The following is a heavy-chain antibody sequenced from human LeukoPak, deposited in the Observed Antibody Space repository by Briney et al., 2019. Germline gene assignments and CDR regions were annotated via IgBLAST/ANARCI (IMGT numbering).Heavy chain of an antibody. Sequence: SGPTLVKPTQTLTLTCTFSGFSLSTSGVGVGWIRQPPGEALEWLALIYWDDDKRYSPSLRSRLTITKDTSKNQVVLTMTNMDPVDTATYYCAHRIGRNRGFDYWGQGTLVTVSS. D-gene: IGHD1-14*01. V-gene: IGHV2-5*02. CDR2: IYWDDDK. CDR1: GFSLSTSGVG. J-gene: IGHJ4*02. CDR3: AHRIGRNRGFDY.